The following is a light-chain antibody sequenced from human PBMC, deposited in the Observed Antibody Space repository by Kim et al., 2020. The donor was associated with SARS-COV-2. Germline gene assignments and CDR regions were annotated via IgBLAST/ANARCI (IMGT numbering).Light chain of an antibody. Sequence: GHPVTFSCTGTSSDVGGYNYVSWYQQHPGKAPKLIIYEVTKRPSGVPDSFSGSKSGNTASLTVSGLQAEDEADDYCSSYAGTDNLLFGGGTQLTVL. CDR1: SSDVGGYNY. CDR2: EVT. V-gene: IGLV2-8*01. J-gene: IGLJ3*02. CDR3: SSYAGTDNLL.